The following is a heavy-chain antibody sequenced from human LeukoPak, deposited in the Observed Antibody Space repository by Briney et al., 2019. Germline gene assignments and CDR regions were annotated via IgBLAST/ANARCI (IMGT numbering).Heavy chain of an antibody. J-gene: IGHJ4*02. D-gene: IGHD5-18*01. CDR2: LSSSGGST. CDR3: ARGGYSYGSSTYFNY. V-gene: IGHV3-23*01. Sequence: GGSLRLSCAASGFTFSNYGMNWVRQAPGKGLEWVSALSSSGGSTYYADSVKGRFTISRDNAKNSLYLQMNSLRAEDTAVYYCARGGYSYGSSTYFNYWGQGTLVTVSS. CDR1: GFTFSNYG.